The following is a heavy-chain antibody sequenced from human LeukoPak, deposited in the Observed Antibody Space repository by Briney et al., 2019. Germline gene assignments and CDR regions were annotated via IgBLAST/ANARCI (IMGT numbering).Heavy chain of an antibody. V-gene: IGHV4-39*01. D-gene: IGHD3/OR15-3a*01. J-gene: IGHJ4*02. CDR2: IDYRGTA. CDR3: ARQAGAGTRWDYFDY. Sequence: SETLSLTCTVSGGSISSNGYFWAWIRQSPGKGPDWIGIIDYRGTAFYNPFLESRVTISVETSKNFYSLKLRSVTAADTALYYCARQAGAGTRWDYFDYWGQGTLVTVSS. CDR1: GGSISSNGYF.